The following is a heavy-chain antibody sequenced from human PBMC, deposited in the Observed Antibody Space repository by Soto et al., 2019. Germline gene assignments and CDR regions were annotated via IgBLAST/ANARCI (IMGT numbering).Heavy chain of an antibody. Sequence: SETLSLTCTVSGASISSRDYYWSWIRQPPGKGLEWIGYIYYSGSTYYNPSLKSRVTITVDTSKNQFSLKLRSVTAADTAVYYCARDQEGDYGMDVWGRGTTVTVS. V-gene: IGHV4-30-4*01. CDR1: GASISSRDYY. CDR2: IYYSGST. CDR3: ARDQEGDYGMDV. J-gene: IGHJ6*02.